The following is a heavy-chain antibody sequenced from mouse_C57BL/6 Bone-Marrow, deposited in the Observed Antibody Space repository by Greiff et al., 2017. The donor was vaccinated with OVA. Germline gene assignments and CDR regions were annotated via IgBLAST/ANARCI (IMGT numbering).Heavy chain of an antibody. CDR3: ARLGGICYDYDRFAY. D-gene: IGHD2-4*01. V-gene: IGHV1-69*01. J-gene: IGHJ3*01. Sequence: QVQLQQPGAELVMPGASVTLSCKASGYTFTSYWMHWVKQRPGQGLEWIGEIDPSDSYTNYNQKFKGKSTLTVDKSSSTAYMQLSSLTSEDSAVYYCARLGGICYDYDRFAYWGQGTLVTVSA. CDR1: GYTFTSYW. CDR2: IDPSDSYT.